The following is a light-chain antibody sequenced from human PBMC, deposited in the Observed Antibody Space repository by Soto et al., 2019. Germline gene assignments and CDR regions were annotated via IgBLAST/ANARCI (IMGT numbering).Light chain of an antibody. CDR1: QSISTS. CDR3: QQYDPYST. V-gene: IGKV1-5*01. Sequence: IQMTQSPSTLSASVGDRVTITCRASQSISTSLAWYQQKLGKAPKLLISDASALESGVPSRFSGSGSGTEFTLTISSLQADDSATYYCQQYDPYSTFGQGTKLEIK. J-gene: IGKJ2*01. CDR2: DAS.